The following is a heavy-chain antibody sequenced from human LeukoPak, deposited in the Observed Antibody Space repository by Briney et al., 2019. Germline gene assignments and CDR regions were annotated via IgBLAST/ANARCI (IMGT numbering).Heavy chain of an antibody. D-gene: IGHD1-26*01. Sequence: GGSLRLSCGASGFIFRSYGMHWVRQAPGKGLEWVACIYPDGNDKDYADSVKGRFIISRDNSKNTLYLQMSSLRAEDTAVYYCAKLENSGSPPGFDYWGQGTLVTVSS. V-gene: IGHV3-30*02. CDR2: IYPDGNDK. J-gene: IGHJ4*02. CDR1: GFIFRSYG. CDR3: AKLENSGSPPGFDY.